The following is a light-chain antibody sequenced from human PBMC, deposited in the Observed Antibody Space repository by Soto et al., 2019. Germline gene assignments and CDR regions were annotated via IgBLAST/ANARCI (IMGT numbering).Light chain of an antibody. CDR3: LQTYSTPPT. CDR2: AAS. Sequence: DIQMTQSPSSLSASVGDRVTITCRASQSISTYLNWYQQKAGLAPKLLIYAASSLKSGVPSRFSGSGSETDFTLTISSLQPEDFATYYCLQTYSTPPTFGQGTKVEIK. CDR1: QSISTY. J-gene: IGKJ1*01. V-gene: IGKV1-39*01.